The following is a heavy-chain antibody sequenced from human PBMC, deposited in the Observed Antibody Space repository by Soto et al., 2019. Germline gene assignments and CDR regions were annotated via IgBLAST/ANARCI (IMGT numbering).Heavy chain of an antibody. V-gene: IGHV2-5*02. D-gene: IGHD4-17*01. CDR3: GHIMTTVTYAVRDAFDI. J-gene: IGHJ3*02. Sequence: QITLKESGPTLVKPTQTLTLTCTFSGFSLSTSGVGVGWIRQPPGKALEGVALIYWDDDKRYSPSLKSRLTITKDTSKNQVVLTMTNMDPVDTATYYCGHIMTTVTYAVRDAFDIWGQGTMVTVSS. CDR2: IYWDDDK. CDR1: GFSLSTSGVG.